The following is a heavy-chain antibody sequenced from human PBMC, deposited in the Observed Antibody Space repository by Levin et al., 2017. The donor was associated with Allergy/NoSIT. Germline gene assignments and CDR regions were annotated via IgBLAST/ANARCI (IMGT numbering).Heavy chain of an antibody. D-gene: IGHD6-19*01. CDR1: GFSLSTGGVG. CDR3: AHAGRHNTGWLGVDY. CDR2: IYWNDDK. V-gene: IGHV2-5*01. J-gene: IGHJ4*02. Sequence: SGPTLVKPTQTLTLTCTFSGFSLSTGGVGVGWIRQPPGKALEWLGIIYWNDDKRYSPSLASRLTISKDTSKNQVVLTMTNMGPVDTATYYCAHAGRHNTGWLGVDYWGQGTLVTVSS.